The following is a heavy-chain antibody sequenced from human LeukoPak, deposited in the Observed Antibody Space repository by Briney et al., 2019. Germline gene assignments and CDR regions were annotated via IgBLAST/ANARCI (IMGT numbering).Heavy chain of an antibody. D-gene: IGHD6-25*01. CDR3: ARDRISQRLTPLGY. V-gene: IGHV3-7*01. J-gene: IGHJ4*02. CDR2: INPDGSNM. Sequence: GGSLRLSCAASGFSFSSYWMSWVRQAPGKGLEWVANINPDGSNMLYVDSVKGRFTISRDNAKNSLYLQMNSLRAEDTAVYYCARDRISQRLTPLGYWGQGTLVTVSS. CDR1: GFSFSSYW.